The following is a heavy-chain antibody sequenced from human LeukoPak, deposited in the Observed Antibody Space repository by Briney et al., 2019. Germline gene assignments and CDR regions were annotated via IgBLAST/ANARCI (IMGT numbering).Heavy chain of an antibody. D-gene: IGHD5/OR15-5a*01. CDR3: AKDLLYGYPDYLFRLSLVY. V-gene: IGHV3-23*01. J-gene: IGHJ4*02. CDR1: GFTFSSYA. Sequence: PGGSLRLSCAASGFTFSSYAMSWVRQAPGKWLEWVSAITGSGGSTYYADSVKGRFTISRDNSKNTLYLQMNSLRAEDTAVYYCAKDLLYGYPDYLFRLSLVYSGQGTLVTVSS. CDR2: ITGSGGST.